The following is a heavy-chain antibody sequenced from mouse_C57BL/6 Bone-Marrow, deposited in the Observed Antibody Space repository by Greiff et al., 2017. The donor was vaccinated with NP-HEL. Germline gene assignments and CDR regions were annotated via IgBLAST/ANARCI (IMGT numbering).Heavy chain of an antibody. CDR1: GFTFSSYG. V-gene: IGHV5-6*01. J-gene: IGHJ1*03. CDR2: ISSGGSYP. Sequence: EVQLVESGGDLVKPGGSLKLSCAASGFTFSSYGMSWVRQTPDKRLEWVATISSGGSYPYYPDRVKGRFTMSRENAKNTLYLQMSSLKSEDTAMYYCARPHYYGSSPYWYFDVWGTGTTVTVSS. CDR3: ARPHYYGSSPYWYFDV. D-gene: IGHD1-1*01.